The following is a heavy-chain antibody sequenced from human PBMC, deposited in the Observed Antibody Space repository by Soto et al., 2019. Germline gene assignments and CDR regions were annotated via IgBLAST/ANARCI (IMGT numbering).Heavy chain of an antibody. J-gene: IGHJ4*02. CDR3: ARDRDSSGWLIFDY. CDR2: IYYSGST. D-gene: IGHD6-19*01. CDR1: GGSISSYY. V-gene: IGHV4-59*01. Sequence: PSETLSLTCTVSGGSISSYYWSWIRQRPGKGLEWIGYIYYSGSTNYNPSLKSRVTISVDTSKNQFSLKLSSVTAADTAVYYCARDRDSSGWLIFDYWGQGTLVTVSS.